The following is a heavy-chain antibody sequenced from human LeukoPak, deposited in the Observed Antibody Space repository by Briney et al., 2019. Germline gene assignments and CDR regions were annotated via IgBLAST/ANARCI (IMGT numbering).Heavy chain of an antibody. J-gene: IGHJ4*02. CDR1: GFNISTYA. CDR3: AKDAARPSGWYYFDY. CDR2: INADDYRT. V-gene: IGHV3-23*01. Sequence: GGSLRLSWKAAGFNISTYAMSWVRQAPGKGLEWVSGINADDYRTYYADSVKGRFTISRANSKSTLSLQLNSLRAEDTAVYYCAKDAARPSGWYYFDYWGQGTLVTVSS. D-gene: IGHD6-19*01.